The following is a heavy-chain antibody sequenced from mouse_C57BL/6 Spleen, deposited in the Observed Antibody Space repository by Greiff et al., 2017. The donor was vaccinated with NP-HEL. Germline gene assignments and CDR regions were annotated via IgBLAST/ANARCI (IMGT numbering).Heavy chain of an antibody. CDR3: ARGGVIYYDYDDY. J-gene: IGHJ2*01. CDR1: GYTFTSYW. Sequence: QVQLQQSGAELVKPGASVKLSCKASGYTFTSYWMHWVKQRPGQGLEWIGMIHPNSGSTNYNEKFKSKATLTVDKSSSTAYMQLSSLTSEDSAVYYCARGGVIYYDYDDYWGQGTTLTVSS. D-gene: IGHD2-4*01. CDR2: IHPNSGST. V-gene: IGHV1-64*01.